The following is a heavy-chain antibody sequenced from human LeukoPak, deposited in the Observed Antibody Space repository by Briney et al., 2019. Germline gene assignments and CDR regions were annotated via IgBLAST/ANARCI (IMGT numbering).Heavy chain of an antibody. CDR2: IGPTGSDT. D-gene: IGHD1-14*01. CDR1: GLTSSTSG. V-gene: IGHV3-21*06. CDR3: ATETNGRHYDY. Sequence: GRSLRLSCTASGLTSSTSGFNWVRQAPGKGLEWVASIGPTGSDTYHADSIKGRFTPPTHNANNCLYLQMNSRRAEDTAVYYCATETNGRHYDYWGQGTLLTVSS. J-gene: IGHJ4*02.